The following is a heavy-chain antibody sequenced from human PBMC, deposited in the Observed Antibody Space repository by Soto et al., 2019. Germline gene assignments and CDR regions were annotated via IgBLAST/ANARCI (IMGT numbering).Heavy chain of an antibody. D-gene: IGHD2-15*01. CDR3: AKIRWTISLQEEDAI. CDR2: VIPIFGTP. V-gene: IGHV1-69*06. Sequence: QVQLVQSGAEVKKPGSSVKVSCTSSGGTFGSYAISWVRQAPGQGLKWMGGVIPIFGTPHYAQKFHGRVTITADIPTSTAYLELSSLKSADTAVYYCAKIRWTISLQEEDAIWGQGTLVTVSS. J-gene: IGHJ4*02. CDR1: GGTFGSYA.